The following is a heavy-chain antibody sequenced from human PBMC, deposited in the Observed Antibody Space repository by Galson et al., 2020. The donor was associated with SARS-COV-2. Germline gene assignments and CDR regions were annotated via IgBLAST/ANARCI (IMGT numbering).Heavy chain of an antibody. CDR3: ARERFCSSTSCSLDY. D-gene: IGHD2-2*01. CDR1: GYTFTDYY. CDR2: INPNSGGT. J-gene: IGHJ4*02. V-gene: IGHV1-2*02. Sequence: SVKVSCKASGYTFTDYYMYWVRQAPGQGLQWMAWINPNSGGTSYAQRFQGRVTVTRDTSIRTAYMELSSLRSDDTAVYYCARERFCSSTSCSLDYWGQGTLVTVSS.